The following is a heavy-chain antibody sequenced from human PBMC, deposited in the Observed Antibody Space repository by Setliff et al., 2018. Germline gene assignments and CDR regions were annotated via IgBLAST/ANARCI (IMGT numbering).Heavy chain of an antibody. CDR3: ARDDSSGYHTTYFGY. CDR2: FIPMEGRA. J-gene: IGHJ4*02. V-gene: IGHV1-69*08. CDR1: GSSFSSYT. Sequence: ASVKVSCKASGSSFSSYTISWVRQAPGQGLEWMGRFIPMEGRADYAQNFQGRVTIIADKSTSTVYMELSSLRSEDTAVYYCARDDSSGYHTTYFGYWGQGTLVTVSS. D-gene: IGHD3-22*01.